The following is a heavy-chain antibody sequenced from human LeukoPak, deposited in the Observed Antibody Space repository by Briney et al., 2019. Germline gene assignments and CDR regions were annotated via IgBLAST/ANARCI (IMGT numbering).Heavy chain of an antibody. D-gene: IGHD3-22*01. Sequence: PGGSLRLSCAASGFTFRSYDMSWVRQAPGKGLEWVSTVSGSGGGTYYADSVKGRFTISRDNSKNTLYLRMNSLRAEDTAVYYCAKPIYFDTSATTARGDAFDIWGQGTMVTVSS. CDR3: AKPIYFDTSATTARGDAFDI. CDR2: VSGSGGGT. J-gene: IGHJ3*02. CDR1: GFTFRSYD. V-gene: IGHV3-23*01.